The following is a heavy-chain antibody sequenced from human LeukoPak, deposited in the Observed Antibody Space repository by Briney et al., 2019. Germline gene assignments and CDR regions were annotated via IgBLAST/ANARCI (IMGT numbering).Heavy chain of an antibody. CDR3: ARSAVAGTGVDY. CDR1: GGSFSGYS. Sequence: SETLSLTCAVYGGSFSGYSWSWIRQPPGKGLEWIGEINHSGSTNYNPSLKSRVTISVDTSKNQFSLKLSSVTAADTAVYYCARSAVAGTGVDYWGQGTLATVSS. D-gene: IGHD6-19*01. CDR2: INHSGST. V-gene: IGHV4-34*01. J-gene: IGHJ4*02.